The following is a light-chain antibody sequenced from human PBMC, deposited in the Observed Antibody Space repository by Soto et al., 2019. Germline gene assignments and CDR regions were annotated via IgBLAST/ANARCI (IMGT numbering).Light chain of an antibody. J-gene: IGKJ1*01. CDR1: QRIRTY. Sequence: DIQMTQSPSTLSAGVGERVTITCRASQRIRTYLNWYQQKPGKAPTLLIYAASSLQSGVPSRFSGGGSGTDFTLTINTLQPEDFATYFCQQCYSSPRAFGQGTKVEIK. V-gene: IGKV1-39*01. CDR3: QQCYSSPRA. CDR2: AAS.